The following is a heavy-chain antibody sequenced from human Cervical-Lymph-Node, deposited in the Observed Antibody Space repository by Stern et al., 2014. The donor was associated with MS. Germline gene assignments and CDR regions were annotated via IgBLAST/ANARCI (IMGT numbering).Heavy chain of an antibody. CDR2: IYHSGST. CDR3: ARSSTVTPNAFDI. CDR1: GGSISSGGYS. V-gene: IGHV4-30-2*01. Sequence: QVQLQESGSGLVKPSQTLSLTCAVSGGSISSGGYSWSWIPQPPGKGLVWIGYIYHSGSTYYNPSLKSRVTISVDRSKNQFSLKLSSVAAADTAVYYCARSSTVTPNAFDIWGQGTMVTVSS. D-gene: IGHD4-17*01. J-gene: IGHJ3*02.